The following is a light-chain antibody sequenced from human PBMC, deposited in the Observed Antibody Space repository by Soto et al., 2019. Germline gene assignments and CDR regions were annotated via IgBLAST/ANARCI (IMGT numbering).Light chain of an antibody. CDR2: GAS. V-gene: IGKV3-20*01. Sequence: EIVLTQSPGTLSLSPGERATLSCRASQSVSSSYLAWYQQKPGQAPRLLIYGASSRATGIPDRFSGSGSGTHFTLTISRLEPDDFAVYYCQQYGSSLGVTFGGGTKVEIK. J-gene: IGKJ4*01. CDR1: QSVSSSY. CDR3: QQYGSSLGVT.